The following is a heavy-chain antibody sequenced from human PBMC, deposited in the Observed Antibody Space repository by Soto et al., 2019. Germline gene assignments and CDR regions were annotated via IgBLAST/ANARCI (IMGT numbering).Heavy chain of an antibody. CDR1: GGPFSGYY. CDR3: ARGRGHYYDSSGYYRLDFDY. CDR2: INHSGST. V-gene: IGHV4-34*01. D-gene: IGHD3-22*01. Sequence: PSETLSLTCAVYGGPFSGYYWSWIRQPPGKGLEWIGEINHSGSTNYNPSLKSRVTISVDTSKNQFSLKLSSVTAADTAVYYCARGRGHYYDSSGYYRLDFDYWGQGTLVTVSS. J-gene: IGHJ4*02.